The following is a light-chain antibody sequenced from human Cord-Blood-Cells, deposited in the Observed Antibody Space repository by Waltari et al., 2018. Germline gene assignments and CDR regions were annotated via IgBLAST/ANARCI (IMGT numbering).Light chain of an antibody. Sequence: DIQITQSPSSLSASLGARVPFTCRASQSISSYLNWYQQKPGKAPKLLIYAAPSLQSGVPSRFSGSGSGTDFTLTISSLQPEDFATYYCQQSYSTPLTFGGGTKVEIK. V-gene: IGKV1-39*01. J-gene: IGKJ4*01. CDR3: QQSYSTPLT. CDR1: QSISSY. CDR2: AAP.